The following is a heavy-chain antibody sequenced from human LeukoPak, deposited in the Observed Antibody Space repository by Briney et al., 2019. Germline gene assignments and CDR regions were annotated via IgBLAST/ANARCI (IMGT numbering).Heavy chain of an antibody. V-gene: IGHV3-48*01. J-gene: IGHJ4*02. CDR1: GFTFSSYS. CDR3: ARVGSSGYYHY. D-gene: IGHD3-22*01. CDR2: ISSSSSTI. Sequence: GGSLRLSCAASGFTFSSYSMNWVRQAPGKGLEWVSYISSSSSTIYYADSVKGRFTISRDNAKNSLYLQMNSLRAKDTAVYYCARVGSSGYYHYWGQGTLVTVSS.